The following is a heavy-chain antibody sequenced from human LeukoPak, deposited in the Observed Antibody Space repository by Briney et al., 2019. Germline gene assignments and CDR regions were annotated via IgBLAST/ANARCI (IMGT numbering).Heavy chain of an antibody. V-gene: IGHV4-59*01. CDR1: GGPITSYY. Sequence: PSETLSLTCTVSGGPITSYYWSWIRQPPGKGLEWIGYIYYSGSTTYNPSLKSRVTISVDTSKNQFSLKLSSVTAADTAVYYCAKDLRYYYGSGRRTQSYLPDYWGQGTLVTVSS. CDR2: IYYSGST. CDR3: AKDLRYYYGSGRRTQSYLPDY. D-gene: IGHD3-10*01. J-gene: IGHJ4*02.